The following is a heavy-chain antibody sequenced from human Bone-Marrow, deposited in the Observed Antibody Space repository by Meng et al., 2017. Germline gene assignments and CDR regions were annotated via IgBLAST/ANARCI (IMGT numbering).Heavy chain of an antibody. D-gene: IGHD3-22*01. Sequence: SETLSLTCTVSGYSISSGYYWGWIRQPPGKGLEWIGSIYHSGSTYYNPSLKSRVTISVDTSKNQFSLKLSSVTAADTAVYYCARESGSLLPADRLFDYWGQGTLVTVSS. CDR2: IYHSGST. J-gene: IGHJ4*02. CDR1: GYSISSGYY. CDR3: ARESGSLLPADRLFDY. V-gene: IGHV4-38-2*02.